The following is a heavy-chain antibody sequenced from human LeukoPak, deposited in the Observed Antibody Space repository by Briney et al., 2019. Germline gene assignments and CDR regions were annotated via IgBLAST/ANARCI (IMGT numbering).Heavy chain of an antibody. CDR2: LTGSGDST. J-gene: IGHJ4*02. CDR1: GFTFSAYS. V-gene: IGHV3-23*01. D-gene: IGHD2-21*02. CDR3: AKEPRHCGGDCFSLLDY. Sequence: GGSLRLSCAASGFTFSAYSMSWVRQAPGKGLEWVSLLTGSGDSTFYADSVKGRFTISRDNSKNTLYLQMNSLRAEDTAVYYCAKEPRHCGGDCFSLLDYWGQGTLVTVSS.